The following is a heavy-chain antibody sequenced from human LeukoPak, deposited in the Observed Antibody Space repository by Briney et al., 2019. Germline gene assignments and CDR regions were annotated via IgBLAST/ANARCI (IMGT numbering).Heavy chain of an antibody. Sequence: GVSLRLSCAASGFTVSAYAMAWVRQAPGKGLEWVSTIYDDNTYYADSVKGRFAISRDNSKSTLYLQMNSLRAEDTAIYYCAKNGWLRSSGLWGDYWGQGALVTVSS. V-gene: IGHV3-23*01. D-gene: IGHD5-12*01. CDR3: AKNGWLRSSGLWGDY. CDR1: GFTVSAYA. CDR2: IYDDNT. J-gene: IGHJ4*02.